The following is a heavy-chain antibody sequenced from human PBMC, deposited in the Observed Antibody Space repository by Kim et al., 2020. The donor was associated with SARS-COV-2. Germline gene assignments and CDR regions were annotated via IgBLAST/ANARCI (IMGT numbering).Heavy chain of an antibody. CDR2: IYTSGST. J-gene: IGHJ5*02. V-gene: IGHV4-61*02. CDR1: GGSISSGSYY. Sequence: SETLSLTCTVSGGSISSGSYYWSWIRQPAGKGLEWIGRIYTSGSTNYNPSLKSRVTISVDTSKNQFSLKLSSVTAADTAVYYCAREESWFDPWGQGTLVTVSS. CDR3: AREESWFDP.